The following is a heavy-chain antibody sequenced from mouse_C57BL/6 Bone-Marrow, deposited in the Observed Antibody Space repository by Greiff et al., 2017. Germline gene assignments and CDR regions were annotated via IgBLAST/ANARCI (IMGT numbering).Heavy chain of an antibody. Sequence: VKLVESGAELVKPGASVKISCKASGYAFSSYWMNWVKQRPGKGLEWIGQIYPGDGDTNYNGKFKGKATRTADKSSSTAYMQLSSLTSEDSAVYFCARGGVYYGSRHWYFDVWGTGTTVTVSA. D-gene: IGHD1-1*01. CDR2: IYPGDGDT. CDR3: ARGGVYYGSRHWYFDV. CDR1: GYAFSSYW. V-gene: IGHV1-80*01. J-gene: IGHJ1*03.